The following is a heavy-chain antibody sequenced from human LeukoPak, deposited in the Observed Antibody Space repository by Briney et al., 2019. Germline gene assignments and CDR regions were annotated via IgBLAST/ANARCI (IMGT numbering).Heavy chain of an antibody. CDR2: IKQDGSER. V-gene: IGHV3-7*01. J-gene: IGHJ4*02. CDR3: ARDGGHSTDLDY. Sequence: QAGGSLRLSCATSGFTFSGHWMSWVRQAPGKGPEWVADIKQDGSERYYVHSVKGRFTISRDNAKNSLYLQMNSLRAEDTAVYYCARDGGHSTDLDYWGQGILVTVSS. CDR1: GFTFSGHW. D-gene: IGHD2-8*02.